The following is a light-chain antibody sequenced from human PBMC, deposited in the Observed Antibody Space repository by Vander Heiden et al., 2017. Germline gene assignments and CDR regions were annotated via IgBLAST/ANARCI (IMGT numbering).Light chain of an antibody. CDR1: QTVRSY. V-gene: IGKV3-11*01. J-gene: IGKJ4*01. Sequence: EIVLTQSPATLSVSPGEGATLSCRASQTVRSYLVWYQQKPGQVPTLLIDEASKRAAGIPARFSGSGSGTDFTLTISSLEPEDFAVYYRRQRNQWPLTFGGGTKVEVK. CDR2: EAS. CDR3: RQRNQWPLT.